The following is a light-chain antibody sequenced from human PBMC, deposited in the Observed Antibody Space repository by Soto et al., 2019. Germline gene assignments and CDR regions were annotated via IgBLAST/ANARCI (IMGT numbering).Light chain of an antibody. J-gene: IGKJ1*01. Sequence: AIQMTRAPSSLSASVGDRVSISFRASQGIRNDLGWYQQTPGRAPKLLIYSASILQSGVPSRFSGSGSGTDFTLTIDNVQPEDLATYYCLQDYNYPWTFGQGTKVDIK. CDR2: SAS. CDR3: LQDYNYPWT. V-gene: IGKV1-6*01. CDR1: QGIRND.